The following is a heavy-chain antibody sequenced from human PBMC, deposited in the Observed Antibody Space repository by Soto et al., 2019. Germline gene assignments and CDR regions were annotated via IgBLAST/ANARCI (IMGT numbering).Heavy chain of an antibody. J-gene: IGHJ6*02. CDR1: GYSFTSYW. CDR2: IDPSDSYT. CDR3: AREGSVDEDIVLIPPTYYYYYGMDV. Sequence: GESLKISCKGSGYSFTSYWISWVRQMPGKGLGWMGRIDPSDSYTNYSPSFQGHVTISADKSISTAYLQWSSLKASDTAMYYCAREGSVDEDIVLIPPTYYYYYGMDVWGQGTTVTVSS. D-gene: IGHD2-8*01. V-gene: IGHV5-10-1*01.